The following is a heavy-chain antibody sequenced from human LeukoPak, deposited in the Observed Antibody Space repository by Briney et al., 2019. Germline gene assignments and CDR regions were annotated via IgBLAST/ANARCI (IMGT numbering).Heavy chain of an antibody. CDR2: MNPNSGNT. V-gene: IGHV1-8*01. D-gene: IGHD3-10*01. CDR1: GYTFTSYD. CDR3: ARESGFYASGSRF. J-gene: IGHJ4*02. Sequence: APVKVSCKASGYTFTSYDINWVRQATGQGLEWMGWMNPNSGNTAYAQKFQGRVTMTRNTSKSTAYMELSSLRSDDTAVYYCARESGFYASGSRFWGQGTLVTVSS.